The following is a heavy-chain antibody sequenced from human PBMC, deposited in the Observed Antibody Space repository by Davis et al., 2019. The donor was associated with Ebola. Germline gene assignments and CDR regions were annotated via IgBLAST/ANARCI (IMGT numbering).Heavy chain of an antibody. CDR1: GFTFGDYA. V-gene: IGHV3-43D*03. J-gene: IGHJ4*02. CDR3: TAYDSTFRNY. Sequence: PGGSLRLSCAASGFTFGDYAMHWVRQAPGKGLEWVSLIIWDGRSTAYADSVRDRFSISRDNSRNFLYLQMNGLRAEDTALYYCTAYDSTFRNYWGQGNLVTVSS. CDR2: IIWDGRST. D-gene: IGHD3-22*01.